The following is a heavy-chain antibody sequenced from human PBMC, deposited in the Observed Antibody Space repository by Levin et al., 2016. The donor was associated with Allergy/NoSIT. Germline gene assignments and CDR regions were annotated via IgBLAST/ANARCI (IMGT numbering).Heavy chain of an antibody. V-gene: IGHV4-39*07. CDR3: ARAGLLSGYYYLDN. Sequence: WIRQPPGKGLEWIGSIYYRGSSYSNSSLKSRVTISVDTSKNQFSLKLSSVTAADTAVYYCARAGLLSGYYYLDNWGQGTLVTVSS. D-gene: IGHD3-3*01. CDR2: IYYRGSS. J-gene: IGHJ4*02.